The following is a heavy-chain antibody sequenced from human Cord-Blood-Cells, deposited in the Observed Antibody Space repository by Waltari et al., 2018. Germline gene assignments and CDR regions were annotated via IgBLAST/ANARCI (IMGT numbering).Heavy chain of an antibody. D-gene: IGHD6-6*01. V-gene: IGHV4-59*08. Sequence: QVQLQESGPGLVKPSETLSLTCTVSGGSISSYYWSWLRQPPGKGLEWIGYIYYSGSTNYNPSLKSRVTISVDTSKNQFSLKLSSVTAADTAVYYCARHRMSSSSLGYWGQGTLVTVSS. CDR2: IYYSGST. CDR1: GGSISSYY. J-gene: IGHJ4*02. CDR3: ARHRMSSSSLGY.